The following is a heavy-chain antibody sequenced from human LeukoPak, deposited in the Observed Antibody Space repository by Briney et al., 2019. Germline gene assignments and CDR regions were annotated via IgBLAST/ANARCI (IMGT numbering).Heavy chain of an antibody. Sequence: PGGSLRLSCAASGFTFSSYSMNWVRQAPGKGLEWVSSISSSSSYIYYADSVKGRFTISRDNAKNSLYLQMNSLRAEDTAVYYCARREVAGTYYYYGMDVWGQGTTVTLSS. D-gene: IGHD6-19*01. V-gene: IGHV3-21*01. CDR2: ISSSSSYI. J-gene: IGHJ6*02. CDR1: GFTFSSYS. CDR3: ARREVAGTYYYYGMDV.